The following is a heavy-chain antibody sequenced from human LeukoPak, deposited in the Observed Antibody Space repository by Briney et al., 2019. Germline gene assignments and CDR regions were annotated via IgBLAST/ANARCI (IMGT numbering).Heavy chain of an antibody. CDR1: GGSISNYY. Sequence: SETLSLTCTVSGGSISNYYWSWIRQPPGKGLEWIGYIYYSGSTNYNPSLKSRVTISVDTSKNQLSLKLSSVTAADTAVYYCARDSVRDGGYRSDYWGQGTLVTVSS. CDR3: ARDSVRDGGYRSDY. J-gene: IGHJ4*02. D-gene: IGHD5-12*01. V-gene: IGHV4-59*12. CDR2: IYYSGST.